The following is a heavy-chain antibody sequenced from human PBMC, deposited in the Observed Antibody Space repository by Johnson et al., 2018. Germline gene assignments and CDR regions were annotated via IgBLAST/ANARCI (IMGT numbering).Heavy chain of an antibody. J-gene: IGHJ6*03. V-gene: IGHV4-30-2*01. D-gene: IGHD4-23*01. CDR2: IYHSGST. Sequence: QVQLQESGPGLVKPSETLSLTCAVSGGSISSGGYSWSWIRQPPGKGLEWIGYIYHSGSTYYNPSLKSRVAISVDRSKNQFSLKLRSVTAADTAVYYCAKATKTTVVTPKTPYYYYYYMDVWGKGTTVTVSS. CDR3: AKATKTTVVTPKTPYYYYYYMDV. CDR1: GGSISSGGYS.